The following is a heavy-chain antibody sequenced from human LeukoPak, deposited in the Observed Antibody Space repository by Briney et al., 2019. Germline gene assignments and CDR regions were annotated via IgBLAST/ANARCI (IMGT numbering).Heavy chain of an antibody. CDR1: GGSISSYY. CDR3: ARGRPGLRFLEWLTPFDY. V-gene: IGHV4-59*08. D-gene: IGHD3-3*01. CDR2: IYYSGST. Sequence: SETLSLTCTVSGGSISSYYWSWIRQPPGKGLEWIGYIYYSGSTNYNPSLKSRVTISVDTSKNQFSLKLSSVTAADTAVYYCARGRPGLRFLEWLTPFDYWGQGTLVTVSS. J-gene: IGHJ4*02.